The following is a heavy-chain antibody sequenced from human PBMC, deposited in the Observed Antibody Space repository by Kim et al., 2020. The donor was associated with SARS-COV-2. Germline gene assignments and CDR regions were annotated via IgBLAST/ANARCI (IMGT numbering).Heavy chain of an antibody. CDR2: IYYSGST. V-gene: IGHV4-39*01. Sequence: SETLSLTCTVSGGSISSSSYYWGWIRQPPGKGLEWIGSIYYSGSTYYNPSLKSRVTISVDTSKNQFSLKLSSVTAADTAVYYCARTRSSSWYQVTDYYYGMDVWGQGTTVTVSS. J-gene: IGHJ6*02. CDR1: GGSISSSSYY. D-gene: IGHD6-13*01. CDR3: ARTRSSSWYQVTDYYYGMDV.